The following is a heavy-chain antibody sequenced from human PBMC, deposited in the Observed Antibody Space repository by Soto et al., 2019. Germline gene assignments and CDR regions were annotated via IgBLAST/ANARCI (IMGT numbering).Heavy chain of an antibody. CDR2: INAGNGNT. V-gene: IGHV1-3*01. CDR3: ARDLTVTNNWFDP. CDR1: GYTFTSYA. D-gene: IGHD4-17*01. J-gene: IGHJ5*02. Sequence: GASVKVSCKASGYTFTSYAMHWVRQAPGQRLEWMGWINAGNGNTKYSQKFQGRVTITRDTSASTAYMELSSLRSEDTAVYYCARDLTVTNNWFDPWGQGTLVTVSS.